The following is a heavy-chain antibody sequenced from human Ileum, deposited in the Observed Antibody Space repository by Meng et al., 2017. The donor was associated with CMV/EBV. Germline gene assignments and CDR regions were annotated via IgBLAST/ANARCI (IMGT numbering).Heavy chain of an antibody. D-gene: IGHD3-10*01. Sequence: ASVKVSCKASGYTFTSPGISWVRQAPGQGLEWMGWINPYNDNTNYAQKLQGRVTMTTDTSTSTAYMELRSLRSDDTAVYYCARVRVRGVRIMDVWGQGTTVTVSS. CDR1: GYTFTSPG. CDR2: INPYNDNT. J-gene: IGHJ6*02. V-gene: IGHV1-18*01. CDR3: ARVRVRGVRIMDV.